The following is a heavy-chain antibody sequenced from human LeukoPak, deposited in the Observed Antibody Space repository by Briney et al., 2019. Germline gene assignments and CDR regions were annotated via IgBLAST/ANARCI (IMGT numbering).Heavy chain of an antibody. CDR2: ITGTSNTI. V-gene: IGHV3-48*04. CDR3: AKGCSSTSCPDGHYYGMDV. CDR1: GFAFSPYS. Sequence: PGGSLRLSCAASGFAFSPYSMNWVRQAPGKGLEWVSYITGTSNTIYYADSVKGRFTVSRDNAKNSLYLEMNSLRTEDTALYYCAKGCSSTSCPDGHYYGMDVWGQGTTVIVSS. D-gene: IGHD2-2*01. J-gene: IGHJ6*02.